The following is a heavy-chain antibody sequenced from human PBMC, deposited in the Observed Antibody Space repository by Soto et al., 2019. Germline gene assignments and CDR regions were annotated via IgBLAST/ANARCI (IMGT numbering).Heavy chain of an antibody. Sequence: SETLSLTCTVSGGPISSYYWSWIRQPPGKGLEWIGYIYYSGSTNYNPSLKSRVTISVDTSKNQFSLKLSSVTAADTAVYYCASAGSNYYGSGSYYYYYYMDVWGKGTTVTVSS. D-gene: IGHD3-10*01. CDR1: GGPISSYY. CDR3: ASAGSNYYGSGSYYYYYYMDV. V-gene: IGHV4-59*08. CDR2: IYYSGST. J-gene: IGHJ6*03.